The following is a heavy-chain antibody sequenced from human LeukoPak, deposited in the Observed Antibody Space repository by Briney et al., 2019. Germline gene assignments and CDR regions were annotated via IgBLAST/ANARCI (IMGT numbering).Heavy chain of an antibody. V-gene: IGHV4-34*01. CDR3: ASGRAYYYDSSGYYY. CDR2: INHSGST. CDR1: GGSFSGYY. D-gene: IGHD3-22*01. Sequence: SETLSLTCAVYGGSFSGYYWSWIRQPPGKGLEWIGEINHSGSTNYNPSLKSRVTISVDTSKNQFSLKLSSVTAADTAVYYCASGRAYYYDSSGYYYWGQGTLVTVSS. J-gene: IGHJ4*02.